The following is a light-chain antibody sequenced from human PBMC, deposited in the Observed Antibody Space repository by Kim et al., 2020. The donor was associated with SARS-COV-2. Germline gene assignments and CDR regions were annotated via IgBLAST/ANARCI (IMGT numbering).Light chain of an antibody. J-gene: IGKJ5*01. CDR1: QGIGSD. CDR3: QQLDTYPFT. Sequence: DIQLTQSPSFLSASVGDRVTITCRASQGIGSDLACYHQGPGKAPKLLIYAASTLQSGVPSRFSGSGPGTTFTLTISSLQPEDFATYYCQQLDTYPFTFGQGTRLEIK. CDR2: AAS. V-gene: IGKV1-9*01.